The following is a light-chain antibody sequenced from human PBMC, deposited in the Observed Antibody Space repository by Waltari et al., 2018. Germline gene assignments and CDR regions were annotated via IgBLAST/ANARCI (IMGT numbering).Light chain of an antibody. CDR3: QQYETYSGT. CDR1: QNINSW. V-gene: IGKV1-5*01. Sequence: DIQMTQSPSTLSASAGDRVTITFRASQNINSWLAWYQQKPGKAPKLLIHAASSLQSGVPSRFSGGGSVTEFTLTISNLQPDDFATYYCQQYETYSGTFGQGTKVEIK. CDR2: AAS. J-gene: IGKJ1*01.